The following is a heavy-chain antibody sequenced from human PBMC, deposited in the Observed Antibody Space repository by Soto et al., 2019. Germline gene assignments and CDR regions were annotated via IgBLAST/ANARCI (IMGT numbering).Heavy chain of an antibody. V-gene: IGHV3-66*01. CDR1: GFTVSRNY. D-gene: IGHD2-2*01. CDR2: IYAGGTT. CDR3: ARGLHSESMYLALAAC. J-gene: IGHJ4*02. Sequence: EEQLVESGGGLVQPGGSLRLSCAGSGFTVSRNYMTWLRQTPGKGLEWVSVIYAGGTTYYADSVKGRFMISRDISSNTLSLQMDNLRVEDTAVYYYARGLHSESMYLALAACWGQGIVVAVSS.